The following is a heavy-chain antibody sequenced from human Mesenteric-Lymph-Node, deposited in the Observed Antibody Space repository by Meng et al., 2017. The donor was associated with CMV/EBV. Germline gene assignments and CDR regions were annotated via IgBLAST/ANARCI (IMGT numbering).Heavy chain of an antibody. CDR1: GFTFSSYA. Sequence: GGSLKISCTASGFTFSSYAVSWVRQAPGKGLEWVSAISGNSVTIYYADSVKGRFSISRDNSENTLFLQMNSLRAEDTAIYFCAKHLARGFDYWGQGTLVTVSS. J-gene: IGHJ4*02. V-gene: IGHV3-23*01. D-gene: IGHD3-3*02. CDR3: AKHLARGFDY. CDR2: ISGNSVTI.